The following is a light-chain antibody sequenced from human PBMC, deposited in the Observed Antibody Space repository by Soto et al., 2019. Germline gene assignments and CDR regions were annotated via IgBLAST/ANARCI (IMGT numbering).Light chain of an antibody. CDR3: CSYAGSAYV. J-gene: IGLJ1*01. CDR1: SSDVGGYNY. V-gene: IGLV2-11*01. CDR2: DVS. Sequence: QSALTQPRSVSGSPGQSVTISCTGTSSDVGGYNYVSWYQQHPDKAPKLMIYDVSQRPSGVPDRFSGSKSGNTASLTISGLQAEDEADYYCCSYAGSAYVFGTGTKVTVL.